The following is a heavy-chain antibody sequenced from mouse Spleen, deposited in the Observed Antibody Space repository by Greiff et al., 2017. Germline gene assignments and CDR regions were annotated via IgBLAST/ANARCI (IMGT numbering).Heavy chain of an antibody. CDR2: IRSKSNNYAT. CDR3: VRHQGGYWYFDV. V-gene: IGHV10-1*01. CDR1: GFSFNTYA. J-gene: IGHJ1*03. Sequence: EVQRVESGGGLVQPKGSLKLSCAASGFSFNTYAMNWVRQAPGKGLEWVARIRSKSNNYATYYADSVKDRFTISRDDSESMLYLQMNNLKTEDTAMYYCVRHQGGYWYFDVWGTGTTVTVSS.